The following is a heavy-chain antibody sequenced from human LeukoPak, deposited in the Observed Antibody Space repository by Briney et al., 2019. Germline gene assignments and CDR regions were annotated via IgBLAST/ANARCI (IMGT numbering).Heavy chain of an antibody. J-gene: IGHJ5*02. CDR1: GFTFSDYY. Sequence: KPGGSLRLSCAASGFTFSDYYMSWIRQAPGKGLEWVSYISSSGSTIYYADSVKGRFTISRDNAKNSLYLQMNSLRAEDTAVYYCARGVKSRYFDWPQDRREKKYNWFDPWGQGTLVTVSS. V-gene: IGHV3-11*04. D-gene: IGHD3-9*01. CDR3: ARGVKSRYFDWPQDRREKKYNWFDP. CDR2: ISSSGSTI.